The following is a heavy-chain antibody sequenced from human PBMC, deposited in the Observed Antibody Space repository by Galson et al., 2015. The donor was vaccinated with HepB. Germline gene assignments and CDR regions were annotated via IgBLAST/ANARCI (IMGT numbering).Heavy chain of an antibody. CDR1: GDSVSSNSVA. CDR3: ARGPATFDF. Sequence: CAISGDSVSSNSVAWNWIRQSPSRGLEWLGRTYYRSKWYTDYAVSVKGRITVNPDTSKNQSSLQLDSMTPEDTAVYYCARGPATFDFWGQGTLVTVSS. J-gene: IGHJ4*02. CDR2: TYYRSKWYT. V-gene: IGHV6-1*01.